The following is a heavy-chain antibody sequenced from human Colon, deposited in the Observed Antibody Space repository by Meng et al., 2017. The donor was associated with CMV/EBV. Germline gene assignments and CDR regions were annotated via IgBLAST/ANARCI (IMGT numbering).Heavy chain of an antibody. V-gene: IGHV4-34*08. D-gene: IGHD2-2*01. Sequence: ESLKISCAASGFIFSAYHMNWVRQAPGKGLEWIAEISDAAPTNYNPSLMSRVTVTLDKPKNQFSLMLTSVTAADTAVYFCAKTVGFSTSAYEIWGQGTTVTVSS. CDR2: ISDAAPT. CDR3: AKTVGFSTSAYEI. CDR1: GFIFSAYH. J-gene: IGHJ6*02.